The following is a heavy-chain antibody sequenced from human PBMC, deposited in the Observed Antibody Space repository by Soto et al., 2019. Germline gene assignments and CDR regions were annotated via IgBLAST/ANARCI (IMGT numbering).Heavy chain of an antibody. Sequence: GASVKVSCKASGYTFTSYGISWVRLAPGQGLEWMGWISAYNGNTNYAQKLQGRVTMTTDTSTSTAYMELRSLRSDDTAVYYCATLPSSGYYGDFDYWGQGTLVTVSS. V-gene: IGHV1-18*01. CDR1: GYTFTSYG. J-gene: IGHJ4*02. D-gene: IGHD3-22*01. CDR2: ISAYNGNT. CDR3: ATLPSSGYYGDFDY.